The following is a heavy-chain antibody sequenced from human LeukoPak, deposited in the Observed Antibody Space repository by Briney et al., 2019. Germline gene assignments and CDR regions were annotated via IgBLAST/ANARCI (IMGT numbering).Heavy chain of an antibody. Sequence: GGSLRLSCAASGFIFSSYAMSWVRQAPGKGLEWVSYISSSGNTIYYADSVKGRFTISRDNAKNSLFLQMNSLRAEDTAVYYCARRRDFDYWGQGTLVAVSS. J-gene: IGHJ4*02. V-gene: IGHV3-48*04. CDR1: GFIFSSYA. CDR2: ISSSGNTI. D-gene: IGHD6-6*01. CDR3: ARRRDFDY.